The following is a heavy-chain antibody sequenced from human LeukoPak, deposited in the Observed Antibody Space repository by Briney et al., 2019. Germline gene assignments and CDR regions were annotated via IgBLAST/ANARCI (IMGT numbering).Heavy chain of an antibody. CDR2: ISYDGNKK. V-gene: IGHV3-30*18. J-gene: IGHJ5*02. CDR1: GFTFSNFA. CDR3: AKDPIRATGGDWFDP. D-gene: IGHD2-21*01. Sequence: SGGSLRLSCAASGFTFSNFAMRFVRQAPGKGLEWVALISYDGNKKEYGESVKGRCTISRDNSQNTLYLQMNSLRAEDTAVYYCAKDPIRATGGDWFDPWGQGTLVTVSS.